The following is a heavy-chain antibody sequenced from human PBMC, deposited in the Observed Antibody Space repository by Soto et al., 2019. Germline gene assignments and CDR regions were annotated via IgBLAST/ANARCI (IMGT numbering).Heavy chain of an antibody. CDR3: ARRRGFPYYYGMDV. CDR1: GGSISSGGYS. Sequence: QLQLQESGSGLVKPSQTLSLTCAVSGGSISSGGYSWSWIRQPPGKGLEWIGYIYHSGSTYYNPSLKCRVIMSVDRSKNQLSLKLSSVTAADTAVYYCARRRGFPYYYGMDVWGQGTTGTVSS. CDR2: IYHSGST. J-gene: IGHJ6*02. V-gene: IGHV4-30-2*01. D-gene: IGHD5-12*01.